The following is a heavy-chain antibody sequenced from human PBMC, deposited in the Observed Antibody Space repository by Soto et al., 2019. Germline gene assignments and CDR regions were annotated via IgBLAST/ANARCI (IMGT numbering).Heavy chain of an antibody. V-gene: IGHV4-39*01. CDR1: GGSISTSRHY. J-gene: IGHJ5*02. CDR3: VNDRAGGGLYNWFDP. Sequence: QLQLQESGPGLVKASETLSLTCTVSGGSISTSRHYWAWMRQPPGKGLEWIGSIYYSGTTYYNPALKSRVTISLDTSTNRSSLRLRSVTAADTAVYYCVNDRAGGGLYNWFDPWGQGTLVTVSS. D-gene: IGHD6-13*01. CDR2: IYYSGTT.